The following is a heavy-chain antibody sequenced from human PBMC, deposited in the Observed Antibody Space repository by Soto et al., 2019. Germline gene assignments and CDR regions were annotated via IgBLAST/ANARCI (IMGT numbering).Heavy chain of an antibody. Sequence: EVQLVESGGGLVKPGGSLRLSCAASGFTFSSYSMNWVRQAPGKGLEWGSSISSSSSYIYYADSVKGRFTISRDNAKNSLYLQMNSLRAEDTAVYYCARDSCSSTSCYDYWGQGTLVTVSS. D-gene: IGHD2-2*01. CDR3: ARDSCSSTSCYDY. J-gene: IGHJ4*02. CDR1: GFTFSSYS. V-gene: IGHV3-21*01. CDR2: ISSSSSYI.